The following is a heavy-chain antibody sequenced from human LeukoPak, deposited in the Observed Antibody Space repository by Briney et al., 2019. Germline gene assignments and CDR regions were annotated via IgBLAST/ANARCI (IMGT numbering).Heavy chain of an antibody. J-gene: IGHJ6*02. CDR3: SRMDV. CDR2: ISYDGSNK. V-gene: IGHV3-30*03. CDR1: GFTFSSYA. Sequence: GGSLRLSCAASGFTFSSYAMSWVRQAPGKGLEWVAVISYDGSNKYYADSVKGRFTISRDNSKNTLYLQMNSLRAEDTAVYYCSRMDVWGQGTTVTVSS.